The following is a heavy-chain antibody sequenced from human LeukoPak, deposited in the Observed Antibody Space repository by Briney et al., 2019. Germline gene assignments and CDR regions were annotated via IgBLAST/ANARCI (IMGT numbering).Heavy chain of an antibody. CDR2: IKHSGST. CDR3: RQRVLDDYYGMDV. Sequence: SETLSLTCAVYGESFSGYSWSWIRQPPGKGLEFIGEIKHSGSTNYNPSLKSRVTISVDTSKNQFSLNLSSVTAADTAVYYCRQRVLDDYYGMDVWGQGTTVTV. V-gene: IGHV4-34*01. CDR1: GESFSGYS. J-gene: IGHJ6*02.